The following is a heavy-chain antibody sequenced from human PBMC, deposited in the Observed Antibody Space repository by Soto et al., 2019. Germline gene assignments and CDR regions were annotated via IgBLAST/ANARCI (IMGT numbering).Heavy chain of an antibody. CDR2: ISWNSGSI. D-gene: IGHD3-22*01. CDR1: GFTFDDYA. J-gene: IGHJ4*02. Sequence: EVQLVESGGGLVQPGRSLRLSCAASGFTFDDYAMHWVRQAPGKGLEWVSGISWNSGSIGYADSVKGRFTISRDNAKNSLYLQMNSLRDDDTAVYYCARGYDSSGYRLGDWGQGTLVTVSS. CDR3: ARGYDSSGYRLGD. V-gene: IGHV3-9*01.